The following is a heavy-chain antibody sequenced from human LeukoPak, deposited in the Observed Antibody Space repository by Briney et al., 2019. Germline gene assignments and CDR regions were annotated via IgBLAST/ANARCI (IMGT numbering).Heavy chain of an antibody. V-gene: IGHV4-34*01. Sequence: SETLSLTCAVYGGSFSGYYWSWIRQPPGKGLEWIGEINHSGSTNYNPSLKSRVTISVDTSKNQFSLKLSSVTAADTAVYYCARGEWELRLFGYWGQGTLVTVSS. J-gene: IGHJ4*02. D-gene: IGHD1-26*01. CDR2: INHSGST. CDR1: GGSFSGYY. CDR3: ARGEWELRLFGY.